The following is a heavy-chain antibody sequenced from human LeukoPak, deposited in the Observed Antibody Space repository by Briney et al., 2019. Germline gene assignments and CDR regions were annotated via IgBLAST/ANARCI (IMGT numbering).Heavy chain of an antibody. J-gene: IGHJ3*02. V-gene: IGHV1-69*05. CDR1: GGIFSRYA. CDR3: ATYDWDAFDI. CDR2: LVPMFGTP. Sequence: SVKVSCKASGGIFSRYAISWVRQAPGQGLEWMGGLVPMFGTPNQAQKFQGRVTMTRNTSISTAYMELSSLRSEDTAVYYCATYDWDAFDIWGQGTMVTVSS. D-gene: IGHD5-12*01.